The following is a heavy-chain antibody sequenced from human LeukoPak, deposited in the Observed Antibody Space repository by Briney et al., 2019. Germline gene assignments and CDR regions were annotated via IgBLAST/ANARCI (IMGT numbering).Heavy chain of an antibody. V-gene: IGHV1-69*13. D-gene: IGHD6-19*01. CDR3: ARDIAVAANDAFDI. Sequence: GASVKVSCKASGGTFNTSSISWVRQAPGQGLEWMGGIIPIYDTANYAQQFQGRVTITADESTSTAYMELSSLRSEDTAVYYCARDIAVAANDAFDIWGQGTMVTVSS. CDR1: GGTFNTSS. J-gene: IGHJ3*02. CDR2: IIPIYDTA.